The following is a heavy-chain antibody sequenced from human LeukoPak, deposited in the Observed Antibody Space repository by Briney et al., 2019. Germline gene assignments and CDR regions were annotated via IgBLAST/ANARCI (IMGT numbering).Heavy chain of an antibody. D-gene: IGHD6-13*01. CDR1: GFTFSAYG. CDR3: AKTYSNSWYFDY. J-gene: IGHJ4*02. Sequence: GGSLRLSCAASGFTFSAYGMHWVRQAPGKGLEWVAFIRSDGSDKQYGDSVKGRFTISRDNSKNTLFLQMKSLRAEDTAVYYCAKTYSNSWYFDYWGQGTLVTVSS. CDR2: IRSDGSDK. V-gene: IGHV3-30*02.